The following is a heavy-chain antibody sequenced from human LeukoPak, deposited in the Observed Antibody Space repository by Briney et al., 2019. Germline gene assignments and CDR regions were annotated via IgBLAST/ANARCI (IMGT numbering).Heavy chain of an antibody. J-gene: IGHJ4*02. CDR3: AKDKIVGAIFRFDY. V-gene: IGHV3-23*01. Sequence: GSLRLSCAASESTFSSYAMSWVRQAPGKGLEWVSGISGSGGSTDYADSVKGRFTISRDNSKNTLYLQMNSLRAEDTAVYYCAKDKIVGAIFRFDYWGQGTLVTVSS. CDR2: ISGSGGST. D-gene: IGHD1-26*01. CDR1: ESTFSSYA.